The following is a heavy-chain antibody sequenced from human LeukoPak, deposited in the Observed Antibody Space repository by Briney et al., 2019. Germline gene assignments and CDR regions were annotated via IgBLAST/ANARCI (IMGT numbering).Heavy chain of an antibody. CDR3: ARETKIPPYYFVY. J-gene: IGHJ4*02. V-gene: IGHV1-8*01. CDR2: TNPNSGNT. CDR1: GYTFTTYD. D-gene: IGHD1-14*01. Sequence: GASVKVSCKASGYTFTTYDINWVRQATGQGLEWMGWTNPNSGNTGYAQKFQGRVTMTRDTSISTAYMELSSLRSEDTAVYYCARETKIPPYYFVYGARGPPVIVS.